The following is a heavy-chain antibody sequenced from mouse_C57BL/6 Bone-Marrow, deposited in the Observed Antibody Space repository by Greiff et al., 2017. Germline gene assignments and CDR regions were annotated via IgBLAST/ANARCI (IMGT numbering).Heavy chain of an antibody. Sequence: EVKLEESGGGLVQPGGSLKLSCAASGFTFSDYYVYWVRQTPEKRLEWVAYISNGGGSTYYPDTVKGRFTISRDNAKNTLYLQMSRLKSEDTAMYYCARRGDDYDGFAYWGQGTLVTVSA. CDR3: ARRGDDYDGFAY. V-gene: IGHV5-12*01. CDR2: ISNGGGST. CDR1: GFTFSDYY. J-gene: IGHJ3*01. D-gene: IGHD2-4*01.